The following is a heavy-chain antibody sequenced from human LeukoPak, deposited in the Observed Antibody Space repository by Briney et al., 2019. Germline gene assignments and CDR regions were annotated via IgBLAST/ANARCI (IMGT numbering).Heavy chain of an antibody. CDR1: GFTFSSYA. CDR2: ISGSGGST. J-gene: IGHJ4*02. CDR3: ASLLWFGELRIYFDY. V-gene: IGHV3-23*01. Sequence: GGSLRLSCAASGFTFSSYAMSWVRQAPGKGLEWVSAISGSGGSTYYADSVKGRFTISRDNSKNTLYLQMNSLRAEDTAVYYCASLLWFGELRIYFDYWGQGTLVTVSS. D-gene: IGHD3-10*01.